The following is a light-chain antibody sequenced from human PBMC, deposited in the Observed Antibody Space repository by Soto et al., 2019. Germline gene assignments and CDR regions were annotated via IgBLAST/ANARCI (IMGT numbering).Light chain of an antibody. CDR1: SSNIGAGYD. J-gene: IGLJ1*01. CDR3: QSYDSSLSGYV. CDR2: GNT. Sequence: QSVLTQPPSVSGAPGQRVTISCTGSSSNIGAGYDVRWYQQLPGTAPKFLIYGNTDRPSGVPDRFSGSKSGTSASLAITGLQAEDEADYYCQSYDSSLSGYVFGTGTKLTVL. V-gene: IGLV1-40*01.